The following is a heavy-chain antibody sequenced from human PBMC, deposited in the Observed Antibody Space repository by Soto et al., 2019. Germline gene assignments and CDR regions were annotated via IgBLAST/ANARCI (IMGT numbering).Heavy chain of an antibody. V-gene: IGHV3-48*01. D-gene: IGHD2-15*01. J-gene: IGHJ4*02. CDR2: ISSSSSTI. CDR3: ARDFVGALDN. Sequence: GGSLRLSCVASGFIFGRYSMNWVRQAPGKGLEWVSYISSSSSTIYYADSVKGRFTISRHNAKNSLYLQMNSLRAEDTAVYYCARDFVGALDNWGLGTLVTVSS. CDR1: GFIFGRYS.